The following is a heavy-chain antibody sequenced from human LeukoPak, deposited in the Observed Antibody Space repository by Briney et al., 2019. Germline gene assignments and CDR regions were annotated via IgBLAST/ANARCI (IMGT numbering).Heavy chain of an antibody. CDR3: AREKFDILTGYSWSRGMDV. J-gene: IGHJ6*04. D-gene: IGHD3-9*01. Sequence: ASVKVSCKAPGYTFTSYGISWVRQAPGQGLEWMGWISAYNGNTNYAQKLQGRVTMTTDTSTSTAYMELRSLRSDDTAVYYCAREKFDILTGYSWSRGMDVWGKGTTVTVSS. CDR2: ISAYNGNT. V-gene: IGHV1-18*04. CDR1: GYTFTSYG.